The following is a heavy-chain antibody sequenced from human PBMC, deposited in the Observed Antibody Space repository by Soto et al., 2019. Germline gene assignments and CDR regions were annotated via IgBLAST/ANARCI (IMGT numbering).Heavy chain of an antibody. Sequence: GASVKVSCKASGDTFTDYDIHWVRQAPGQGLEWMGTVNPSGGHTTYAQHFLGRVTMTRDTSTSTLYMELTSLTSDDTAIYYCARGGHVVVVTAALDYCGQGTLVTVSS. V-gene: IGHV1-46*01. CDR1: GDTFTDYD. D-gene: IGHD2-21*02. J-gene: IGHJ4*02. CDR2: VNPSGGHT. CDR3: ARGGHVVVVTAALDY.